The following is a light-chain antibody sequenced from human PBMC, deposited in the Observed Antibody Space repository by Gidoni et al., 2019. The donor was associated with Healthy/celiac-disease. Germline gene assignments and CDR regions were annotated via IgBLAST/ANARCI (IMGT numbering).Light chain of an antibody. CDR2: GAS. V-gene: IGKV3-20*01. CDR1: QSVSSSY. Sequence: EIVLTQSPGTLSLSPGERATLSCRASQSVSSSYLAWYQQKPGQAPRLLIYGASSRATGIPDKFSGSGSGTDFTLTISRLEPEDFAVYYCQQYGSLYRFGQGTKLEIK. CDR3: QQYGSLYR. J-gene: IGKJ2*03.